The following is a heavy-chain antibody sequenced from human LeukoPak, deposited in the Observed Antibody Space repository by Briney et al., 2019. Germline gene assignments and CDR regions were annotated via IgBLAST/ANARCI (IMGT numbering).Heavy chain of an antibody. CDR3: ARELDSYGYPFDY. D-gene: IGHD5-18*01. J-gene: IGHJ4*02. CDR2: INSDGGST. V-gene: IGHV3-74*01. Sequence: GGSLTLSCAASGFTFSSYCMHSVRQAPGKGLVWVSRINSDGGSTSYADSVKGRFTISRDNAKNTLYLQMNSLRAEDTAVYYCARELDSYGYPFDYWGQATIVTVSS. CDR1: GFTFSSYC.